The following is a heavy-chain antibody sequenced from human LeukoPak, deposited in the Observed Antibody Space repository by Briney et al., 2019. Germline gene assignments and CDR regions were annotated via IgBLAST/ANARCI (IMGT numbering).Heavy chain of an antibody. D-gene: IGHD4-23*01. Sequence: ASVKVSCKASGYTFTGYYIHWVRQAPGQGLEWMGWINPNSGDTNYAQKFQGRVTMTRDTSISTAYMELSRLRSDDTAVYYCARGGYGGNVIRDYMDVWGKGTTVTVSS. CDR3: ARGGYGGNVIRDYMDV. V-gene: IGHV1-2*02. J-gene: IGHJ6*03. CDR1: GYTFTGYY. CDR2: INPNSGDT.